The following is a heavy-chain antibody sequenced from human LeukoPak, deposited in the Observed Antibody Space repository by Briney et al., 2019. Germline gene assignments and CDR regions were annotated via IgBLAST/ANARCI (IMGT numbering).Heavy chain of an antibody. D-gene: IGHD3-22*01. CDR1: GFTFDDYA. J-gene: IGHJ3*02. V-gene: IGHV3-9*01. CDR3: AREGDYYDTSGSPTTAFDI. Sequence: GGSLRLSCAASGFTFDDYAMHWVRQAPGKGLEWVSGISWNSGSIGYADSVKGRFTISRDNAKNSLYLQMNSLRAEDTAVYYCAREGDYYDTSGSPTTAFDIWGQGTMVTVSS. CDR2: ISWNSGSI.